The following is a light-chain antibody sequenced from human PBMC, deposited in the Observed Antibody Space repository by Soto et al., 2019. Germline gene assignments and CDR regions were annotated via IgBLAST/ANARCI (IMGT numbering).Light chain of an antibody. CDR2: DAS. J-gene: IGKJ3*01. CDR3: QLRSSWPLT. Sequence: EIVLTQSPDTLSLSPGERATLSCRASQSVSSYLALYQQKPGQAPRLLIYDASHRATGIPARFSGSGSGTDFSLTISSLEPEDFAVYYCQLRSSWPLTLGPGTKVDSK. CDR1: QSVSSY. V-gene: IGKV3-11*01.